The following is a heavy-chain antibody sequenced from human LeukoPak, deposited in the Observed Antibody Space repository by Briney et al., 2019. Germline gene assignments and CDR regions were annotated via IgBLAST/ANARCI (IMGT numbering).Heavy chain of an antibody. CDR3: AKEGYSSSWYPH. J-gene: IGHJ4*02. D-gene: IGHD6-13*01. CDR2: IRYDSTTK. V-gene: IGHV3-30*02. Sequence: GGSLRLSCAASGFTFSNYGVDWVRQAPGKGLEWVAFIRYDSTTKYYADSVKGRFTISRDNSKNTLYLQMNSLRAEDTAVYYCAKEGYSSSWYPHWGQGTLVTVSS. CDR1: GFTFSNYG.